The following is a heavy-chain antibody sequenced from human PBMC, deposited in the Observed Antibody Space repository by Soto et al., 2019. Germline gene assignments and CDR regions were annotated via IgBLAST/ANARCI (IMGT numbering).Heavy chain of an antibody. Sequence: GSVKVYFKASGYLFTNYNMHWVRQAPGQGLEWMGTINPSGGSRSYAQKFHGRVTMTRDTSTRTVFMELSSLRSEDTAVYYCARGYYDSSAYSYFDYWGQGTMVTVSS. CDR3: ARGYYDSSAYSYFDY. D-gene: IGHD3-22*01. CDR2: INPSGGSR. V-gene: IGHV1-46*01. CDR1: GYLFTNYN. J-gene: IGHJ4*02.